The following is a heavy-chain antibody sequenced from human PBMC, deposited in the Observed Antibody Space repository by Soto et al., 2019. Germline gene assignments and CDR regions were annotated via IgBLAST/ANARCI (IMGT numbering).Heavy chain of an antibody. Sequence: QVQLQESGPGLVKPSETLSLTCTVSGGSISSYYWSWIRQPPGKGLEWIGYIYYSGSTNYNPSLKSRVTISVDTSKNQFSLKLSSVTAADTAVYYCARDSPAWYFDLWGRGTLVTVSS. J-gene: IGHJ2*01. CDR3: ARDSPAWYFDL. V-gene: IGHV4-59*01. CDR2: IYYSGST. CDR1: GGSISSYY.